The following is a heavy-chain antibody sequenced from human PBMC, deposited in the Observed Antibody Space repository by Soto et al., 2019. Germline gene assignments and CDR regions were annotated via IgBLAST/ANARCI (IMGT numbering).Heavy chain of an antibody. V-gene: IGHV1-3*01. CDR3: ARDGGDYYDSSGYYPNYYGMDA. CDR2: INAGNGNT. Sequence: ASLKVSCKASGYTFTIYAMHWVRQAPGQRLEWMGWINAGNGNTKYSQKFQGRVTITRDTSASTAYMELSSLRSEDTAVYYCARDGGDYYDSSGYYPNYYGMDAWGQGTTVTVSS. CDR1: GYTFTIYA. D-gene: IGHD3-22*01. J-gene: IGHJ6*02.